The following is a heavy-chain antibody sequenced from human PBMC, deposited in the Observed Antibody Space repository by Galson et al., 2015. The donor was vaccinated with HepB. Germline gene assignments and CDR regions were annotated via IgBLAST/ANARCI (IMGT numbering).Heavy chain of an antibody. CDR3: ASSKSPWVWELLGD. CDR1: GGSISSYY. Sequence: SETLSLTCTVSGGSISSYYWSWIRQPPGKGLEWVGYIYYSGSTNYNPSLKSRVTISVDTSKNQFSLKLSSVTAADTAVYYCASSKSPWVWELLGDWGQGTLVTVSS. D-gene: IGHD1-26*01. V-gene: IGHV4-59*01. J-gene: IGHJ4*02. CDR2: IYYSGST.